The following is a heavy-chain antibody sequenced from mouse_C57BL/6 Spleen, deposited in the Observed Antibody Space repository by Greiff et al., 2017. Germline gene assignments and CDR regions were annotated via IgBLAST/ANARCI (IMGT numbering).Heavy chain of an antibody. J-gene: IGHJ3*01. CDR1: GYSFTGYF. D-gene: IGHD2-1*01. CDR3: ARSGDLYSTWFAY. Sequence: DVQLQESGPELVKPGDSVKISCKASGYSFTGYFMNWVMQSHGKSLEWIGRINPYNGDTFYNQKFKGKATLTVDKSSSTAHMELRSLTSEDSAVYYCARSGDLYSTWFAYWGQGTLVTVSA. V-gene: IGHV1-20*01. CDR2: INPYNGDT.